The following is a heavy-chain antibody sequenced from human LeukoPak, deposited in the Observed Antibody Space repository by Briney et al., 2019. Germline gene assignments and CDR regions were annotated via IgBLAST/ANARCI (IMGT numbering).Heavy chain of an antibody. V-gene: IGHV1-69*05. CDR1: GGTFSSYA. J-gene: IGHJ6*03. CDR2: IIPIFGTA. D-gene: IGHD5-18*01. Sequence: SVEVSCKASGGTFSSYAISWVRQAPGQGLEWMGGIIPIFGTANYAQKFQGRVTITTDESTSTAYMELSSLRSEDTAVYYRARVNVDTAHGYYYYYYYMDVWGKGTTVTVSS. CDR3: ARVNVDTAHGYYYYYYYMDV.